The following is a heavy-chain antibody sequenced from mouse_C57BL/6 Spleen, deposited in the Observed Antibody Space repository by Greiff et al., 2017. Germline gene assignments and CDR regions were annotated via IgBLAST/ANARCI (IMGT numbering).Heavy chain of an antibody. CDR3: ARAPITTVVATYWYFDV. D-gene: IGHD1-1*01. J-gene: IGHJ1*03. V-gene: IGHV1-64*01. CDR2: IHPNSGST. Sequence: QVQLKQPGAELVKPGASVKLSCKASGYTFTSYWMHWVKQRPGQGLEWIGMIHPNSGSTNYNEKFKSKATLTVDKSSSTAYMQLSSLTSEDSAVYYCARAPITTVVATYWYFDVWGTGTTGTVSS. CDR1: GYTFTSYW.